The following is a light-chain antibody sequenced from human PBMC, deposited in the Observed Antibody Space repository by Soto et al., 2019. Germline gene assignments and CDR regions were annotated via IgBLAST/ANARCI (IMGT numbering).Light chain of an antibody. V-gene: IGLV2-14*01. J-gene: IGLJ3*02. CDR3: GSFTTSRIWV. CDR2: GVN. CDR1: SSDVGGYNY. Sequence: QSALTQPASVSGSPGQSITISCTGTSSDVGGYNYVSWYQQHPGKAPKLMIYGVNSRPSGISNRFSGSKSGNTASLTISGLQVEDEAEYFCGSFTTSRIWVFGGGTQLTVL.